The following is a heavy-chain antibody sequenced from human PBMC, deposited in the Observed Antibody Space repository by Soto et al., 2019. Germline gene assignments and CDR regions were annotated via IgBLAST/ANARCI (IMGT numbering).Heavy chain of an antibody. Sequence: PGGSLRLSCAASGFTFSSYAMSWVRQAPGKGLEWVSAISGSGDSTYYADSVKGRFTISRDNSKNTLYLQMNSLTAADTAVYFGAQDSPGSANYPDLDYWGQGTLVTVSS. CDR1: GFTFSSYA. V-gene: IGHV3-23*01. CDR3: AQDSPGSANYPDLDY. D-gene: IGHD1-26*01. CDR2: ISGSGDST. J-gene: IGHJ4*02.